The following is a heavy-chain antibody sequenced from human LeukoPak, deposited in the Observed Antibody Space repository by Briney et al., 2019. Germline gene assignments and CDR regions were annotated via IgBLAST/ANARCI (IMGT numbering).Heavy chain of an antibody. CDR2: VSAYNGNT. CDR3: ARVLLPARARDAFDI. J-gene: IGHJ3*02. D-gene: IGHD2-15*01. CDR1: GYTFTTYG. V-gene: IGHV1-18*01. Sequence: ASVKVSCKASGYTFTTYGISWVRQAPGQGLEWMGWVSAYNGNTNYPKKLQGRVTMTTARTANTAYTGLESLSADATAVYYCARVLLPARARDAFDIWGQGTMVTVSS.